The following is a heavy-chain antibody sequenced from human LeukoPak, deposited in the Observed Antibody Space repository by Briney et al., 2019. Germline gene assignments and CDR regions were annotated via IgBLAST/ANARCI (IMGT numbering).Heavy chain of an antibody. Sequence: ASVKVSCKASGYTFTSYGISWVRQAPGQGLEWMGWISAYNGNTNYAQKLQGRVTMPKDTSTSTAYMELRSLRSDDTAVYYCASATPSDTDYYGMDVWGQGTTVTVSS. V-gene: IGHV1-18*01. CDR2: ISAYNGNT. D-gene: IGHD2-2*01. CDR3: ASATPSDTDYYGMDV. CDR1: GYTFTSYG. J-gene: IGHJ6*02.